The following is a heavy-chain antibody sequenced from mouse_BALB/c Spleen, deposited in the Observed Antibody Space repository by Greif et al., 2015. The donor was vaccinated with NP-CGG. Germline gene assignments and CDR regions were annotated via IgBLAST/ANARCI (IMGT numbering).Heavy chain of an antibody. D-gene: IGHD2-4*01. CDR3: ARGYYYDSPWFAY. CDR1: GFSLTGYG. J-gene: IGHJ3*01. CDR2: IWGDGST. V-gene: IGHV2-6-7*01. Sequence: VKVVESGPGLVAPSQSLSITCTVSGFSLTGYGVNWVRQPPGRGLEWLGMIWGDGSTDYNSALKSRLSISKDNSKSXVFLKMNSLQTDDTARYYCARGYYYDSPWFAYWGQGTLVTVSA.